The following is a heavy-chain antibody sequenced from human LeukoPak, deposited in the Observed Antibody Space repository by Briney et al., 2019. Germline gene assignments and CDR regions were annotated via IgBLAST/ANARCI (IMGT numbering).Heavy chain of an antibody. J-gene: IGHJ5*02. V-gene: IGHV3-48*01. CDR2: ISSSSSTI. CDR1: GFTFRSYS. CDR3: ARGKNWFDP. Sequence: GGSLRLSCAASGFTFRSYSMNWVRQAPGKGLEWVLYISSSSSTIYYADSVKGRFTISRDNAKNSLYLQMNSLRAEDTAVYYCARGKNWFDPWGQGTLVTVSS.